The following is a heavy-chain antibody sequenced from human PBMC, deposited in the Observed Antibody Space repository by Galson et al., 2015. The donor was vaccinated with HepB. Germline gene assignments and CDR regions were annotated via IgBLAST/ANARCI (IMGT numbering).Heavy chain of an antibody. J-gene: IGHJ4*02. CDR1: GFTFSSYE. CDR2: ISSSGSTI. CDR3: ARFNYYCSSASCYVDF. V-gene: IGHV3-48*03. Sequence: SLRLSCAASGFTFSSYEMNWVRQAPGKGLEWVSYISSSGSTIYYADSVKGRFTISRDNAKYSLYLQMNSLRAEDTAVYYCARFNYYCSSASCYVDFWGQGTLVTVSS. D-gene: IGHD2-2*01.